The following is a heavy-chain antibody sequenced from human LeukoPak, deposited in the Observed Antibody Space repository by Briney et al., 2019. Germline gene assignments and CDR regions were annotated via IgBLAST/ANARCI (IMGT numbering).Heavy chain of an antibody. CDR1: GFTFSSYS. D-gene: IGHD2-2*01. V-gene: IGHV3-23*01. J-gene: IGHJ4*02. Sequence: GGSLRLSCAASGFTFSSYSMSWVRQAPGKGLEWVSAISASGDSTYYADSVKGRFTISRDNSKNTLYLQMNSLRAEDTAVYYCAKRGTSGRVDYWGQGTLVTVSS. CDR3: AKRGTSGRVDY. CDR2: ISASGDST.